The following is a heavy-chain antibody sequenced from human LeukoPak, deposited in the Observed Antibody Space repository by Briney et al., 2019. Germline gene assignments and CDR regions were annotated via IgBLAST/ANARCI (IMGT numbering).Heavy chain of an antibody. CDR2: MNLKSGNK. V-gene: IGHV1-8*01. D-gene: IGHD6-19*01. CDR1: GYTFTSYD. J-gene: IGHJ2*01. Sequence: GASVKVSCKASGYTFTSYDINWVRQATGQGLEWMGWMNLKSGNKGYAQKLQGRVTMTSNTSITTAYMELSSLRSEDTAVYYCARRVAGRQNWSFDLWGRGTLVTVSS. CDR3: ARRVAGRQNWSFDL.